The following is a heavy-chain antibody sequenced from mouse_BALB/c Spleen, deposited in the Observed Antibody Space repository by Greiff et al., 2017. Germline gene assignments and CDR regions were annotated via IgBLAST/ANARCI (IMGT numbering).Heavy chain of an antibody. D-gene: IGHD1-1*01. V-gene: IGHV1-15*01. J-gene: IGHJ3*01. CDR1: GYTFTDYE. CDR2: IDPETGGT. Sequence: QVQLQQSGAELVRPGASVTLSCKASGYTFTDYEMHWVKQTPVHGLEWIGAIDPETGGTAYNQKFKGKATLTADKSSSTAYMELRSLTSEDSAVYYCTRSDYYGSSYWFAYWGQGTLVTVS. CDR3: TRSDYYGSSYWFAY.